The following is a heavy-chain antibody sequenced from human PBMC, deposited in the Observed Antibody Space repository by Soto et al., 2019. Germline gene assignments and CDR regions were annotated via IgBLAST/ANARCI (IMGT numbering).Heavy chain of an antibody. D-gene: IGHD3-16*02. CDR3: ARDKSTLITFGGVIENWFDP. Sequence: LSLTCPVSGGSISSYYWSWIRQPAGKGLEWIGRIYTSGSTNYNPSLKSRVTMSVDTSKNQFSLKLSSVTAADTAVYYCARDKSTLITFGGVIENWFDPWGQGTLVTVSS. CDR1: GGSISSYY. J-gene: IGHJ5*02. V-gene: IGHV4-4*07. CDR2: IYTSGST.